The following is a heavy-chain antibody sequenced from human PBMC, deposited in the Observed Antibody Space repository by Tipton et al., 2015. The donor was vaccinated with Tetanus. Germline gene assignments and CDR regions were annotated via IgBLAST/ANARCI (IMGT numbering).Heavy chain of an antibody. CDR2: IYFSGST. D-gene: IGHD6-6*01. CDR3: ARDQARGARGWNYFDS. J-gene: IGHJ4*02. V-gene: IGHV4-31*03. CDR1: GGSLSRGGYY. Sequence: TLSLTCTVSGGSLSRGGYYWTWIRRNPGKGLEWIGDIYFSGSTYYNPSLKSRVTISVDTSKNQYSRRLNSVTAADTAVYYCARDQARGARGWNYFDSWGQGPLVTVSS.